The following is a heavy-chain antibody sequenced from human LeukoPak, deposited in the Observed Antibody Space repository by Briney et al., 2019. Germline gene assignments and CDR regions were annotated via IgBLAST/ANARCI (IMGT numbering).Heavy chain of an antibody. D-gene: IGHD5-24*01. CDR3: ARSTRDGYKPYYFDF. CDR1: GGSISSSSYY. V-gene: IGHV4-39*01. CDR2: IYYSGST. J-gene: IGHJ4*02. Sequence: PSETLSLTCTVSGGSISSSSYYWGWIRQPPGKGLEWIGSIYYSGSTYYNPSLKSRVTISVDTSKNQFSLKLSSVTAADTAVYYCARSTRDGYKPYYFDFWGQGTLVTVSS.